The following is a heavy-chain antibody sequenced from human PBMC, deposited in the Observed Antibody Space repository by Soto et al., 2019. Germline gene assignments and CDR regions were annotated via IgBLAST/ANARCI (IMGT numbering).Heavy chain of an antibody. CDR3: ARDHPTTVTSQYWYFDL. CDR1: GFTFSSYA. CDR2: ISGSGGST. J-gene: IGHJ2*01. Sequence: GGSLRLSCAASGFTFSSYAMSWVRQAPGKGLEWVSAISGSGGSTYYADSVKGRFTISRDNSKNTLYLQMNSLRAEDTAVYYCARDHPTTVTSQYWYFDLWGRGTLVTVSS. V-gene: IGHV3-23*01. D-gene: IGHD4-17*01.